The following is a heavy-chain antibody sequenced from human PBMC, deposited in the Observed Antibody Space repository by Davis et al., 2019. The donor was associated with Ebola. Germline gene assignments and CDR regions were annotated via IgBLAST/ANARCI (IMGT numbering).Heavy chain of an antibody. J-gene: IGHJ4*02. D-gene: IGHD5-12*01. CDR2: INPSGGST. V-gene: IGHV1-46*01. CDR3: ARAGYSGYDFRPHSLDY. Sequence: ASVKVSCKASGYTFTSYYMHWVRQAPGQGLEWMGIINPSGGSTSYAQKFQGRVTMTRDTSTSTVYMELSSLRSEDTAVYYCARAGYSGYDFRPHSLDYWGQGTLVTVSS. CDR1: GYTFTSYY.